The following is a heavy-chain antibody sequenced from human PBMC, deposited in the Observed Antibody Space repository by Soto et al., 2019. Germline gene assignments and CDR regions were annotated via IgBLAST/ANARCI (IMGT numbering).Heavy chain of an antibody. V-gene: IGHV3-74*01. CDR1: GFTFNTYW. CDR3: VRGVIAANCFDY. D-gene: IGHD2-15*01. J-gene: IGHJ4*02. Sequence: EVQLAESGGGLVQPGGSLRLSCAASGFTFNTYWMHWVRQVPGKRLVWVSRINNDGSTTNYADSVKGRFTISRDNARNTVYLQMNSLRADDTAVYYCVRGVIAANCFDYWGQGTLVTVSS. CDR2: INNDGSTT.